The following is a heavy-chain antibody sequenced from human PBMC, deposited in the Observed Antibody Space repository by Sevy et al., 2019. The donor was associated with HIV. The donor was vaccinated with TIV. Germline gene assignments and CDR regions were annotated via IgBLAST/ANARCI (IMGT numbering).Heavy chain of an antibody. CDR3: AKNPGVGSYYYMDV. CDR2: ISGSGGTT. Sequence: GGSLRLSCAASGFTFSSYAMSWVRQAPGKGLEWVSSISGSGGTTYYADSGKGRFTVSRDNSKNTLDLQINSLRVEDTAVYYCAKNPGVGSYYYMDVWGKGTTVTVSS. J-gene: IGHJ6*03. D-gene: IGHD1-26*01. V-gene: IGHV3-23*01. CDR1: GFTFSSYA.